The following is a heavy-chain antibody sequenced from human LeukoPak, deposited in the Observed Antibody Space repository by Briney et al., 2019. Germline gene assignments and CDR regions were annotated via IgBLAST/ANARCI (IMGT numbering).Heavy chain of an antibody. J-gene: IGHJ4*02. CDR3: ARDGGKSYEIDY. Sequence: GGSLRLSCAAPGFTFSSYAMSWVRQAPGKGLEWVSYISNDITTTYYAESVKGRFTISRDNAKNSLYLQMNSLRVEDTAVYYCARDGGKSYEIDYWGQGTLVTVSS. CDR1: GFTFSSYA. V-gene: IGHV3-48*01. D-gene: IGHD5-18*01. CDR2: ISNDITTT.